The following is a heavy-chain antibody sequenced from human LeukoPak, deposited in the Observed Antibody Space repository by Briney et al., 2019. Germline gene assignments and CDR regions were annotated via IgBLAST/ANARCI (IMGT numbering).Heavy chain of an antibody. D-gene: IGHD2-15*01. Sequence: GGTLRLSCAASGFTFSSYGMSWVRQAPGKGLEWVSAISGTGGSTYYADSVKGRFTISRDNSKNTLYLQMNSLRAEDTAIYYCAKNGDRGAYCSGGSCYPYYYYYMDVWGKGTTVTISS. CDR1: GFTFSSYG. CDR3: AKNGDRGAYCSGGSCYPYYYYYMDV. J-gene: IGHJ6*03. V-gene: IGHV3-23*01. CDR2: ISGTGGST.